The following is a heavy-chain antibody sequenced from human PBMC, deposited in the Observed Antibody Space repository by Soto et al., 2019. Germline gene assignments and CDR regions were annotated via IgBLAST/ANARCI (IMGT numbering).Heavy chain of an antibody. CDR3: AIGKSSNYVSHAFDV. Sequence: EVQVLESGGGLVQPGGSLRLSCAASGFNFNTYAMSWVRQAPGKGLEWVSGISGGGGSIHYVDSVKGRFTISRDNSKNTLYLQMNSLRGEDTAVYYCAIGKSSNYVSHAFDVWGQGTMVTVSS. J-gene: IGHJ3*01. V-gene: IGHV3-23*01. CDR2: ISGGGGSI. CDR1: GFNFNTYA. D-gene: IGHD3-10*02.